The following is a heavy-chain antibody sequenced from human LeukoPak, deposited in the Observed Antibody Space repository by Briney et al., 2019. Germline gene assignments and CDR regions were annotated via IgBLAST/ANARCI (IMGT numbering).Heavy chain of an antibody. CDR1: GFTFSSYA. CDR2: IGVSGTNT. CDR3: AKGGVRPVTTGDY. Sequence: GGSLRLSCAASGFTFSSYAMNWVRQAPGKGLEWVSVIGVSGTNTYYADSVKGRFTISRDNSKDTLYLQMNSLRAEDTAIYYCAKGGVRPVTTGDYWGQGTLVTVSS. D-gene: IGHD4-17*01. V-gene: IGHV3-23*01. J-gene: IGHJ4*02.